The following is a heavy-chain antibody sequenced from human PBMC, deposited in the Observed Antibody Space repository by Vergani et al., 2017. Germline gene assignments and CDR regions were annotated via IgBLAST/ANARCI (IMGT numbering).Heavy chain of an antibody. CDR3: AKPAATHYYYYYMDV. D-gene: IGHD2-2*01. CDR2: ISYDGSNK. CDR1: GFTFSSCG. V-gene: IGHV3-30*18. J-gene: IGHJ6*03. Sequence: QVQLVESGGGVVQPGRSLRLSCAASGFTFSSCGMHWVRQAPGKGLEWVAVISYDGSNKYYADSVKGRFTISRDNSKNTLYLQMNSLRAEDTAVYYCAKPAATHYYYYYMDVWGKGTTVTVSS.